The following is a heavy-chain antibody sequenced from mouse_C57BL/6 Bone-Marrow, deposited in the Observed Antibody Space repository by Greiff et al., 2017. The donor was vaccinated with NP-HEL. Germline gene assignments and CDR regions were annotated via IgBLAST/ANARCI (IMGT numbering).Heavy chain of an antibody. CDR1: GYSFTGYF. D-gene: IGHD1-1*01. J-gene: IGHJ2*01. CDR2: INPYNGDT. CDR3: ARDYYYGSSLDY. Sequence: EVQLQQSGPELVKPGDSVKISCKASGYSFTGYFMNWVMQSHGKSLEWIGRINPYNGDTFYNQKFKGKATLTSDTSSSTAYMQLSSLTSEDSAIYFCARDYYYGSSLDYWGQGTTLTVSS. V-gene: IGHV1-20*01.